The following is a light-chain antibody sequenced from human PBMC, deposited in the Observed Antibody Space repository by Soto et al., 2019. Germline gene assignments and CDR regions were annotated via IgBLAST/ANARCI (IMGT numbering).Light chain of an antibody. Sequence: ENVLAQSPATLSFSPGERATLSCRASQSVSSYLAWYQQKPGQAPRLLIYDASNRATGIPARFSGSGSGTDFTLTISSLEPEDFAVYYCQQRSNWPPITFGQGTRLEI. CDR3: QQRSNWPPIT. J-gene: IGKJ5*01. CDR2: DAS. CDR1: QSVSSY. V-gene: IGKV3-11*01.